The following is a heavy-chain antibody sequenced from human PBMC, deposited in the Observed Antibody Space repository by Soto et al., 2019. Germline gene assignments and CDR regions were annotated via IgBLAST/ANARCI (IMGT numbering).Heavy chain of an antibody. V-gene: IGHV4-30-4*01. D-gene: IGHD3-22*01. CDR3: ARGYYYDSSGYYRYFDY. CDR1: GGSTSSADYY. J-gene: IGHJ4*02. CDR2: IYYSGTT. Sequence: SETLSLTCTVSGGSTSSADYYWSWIRQPPGKGLEWIGYIYYSGTTYYNPSQSRVTMSLDTSKNQFSLKLSSVTAADTAVYYCARGYYYDSSGYYRYFDYWGQGTLVTVSS.